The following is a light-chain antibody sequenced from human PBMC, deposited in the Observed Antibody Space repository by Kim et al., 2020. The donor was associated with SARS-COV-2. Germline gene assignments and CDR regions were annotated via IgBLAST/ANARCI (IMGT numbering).Light chain of an antibody. V-gene: IGKV3D-15*01. CDR3: QQYDRWPRT. CDR2: GAS. Sequence: EIVMTQSPATLSVSPGERATLSCTASQSVRTNLAWYQQKPGQAPRLLISGASDRATGIPARFSGGGSGTDFTLTISSLQSEDFGVYYCQQYDRWPRTFGQGTKVEIK. CDR1: QSVRTN. J-gene: IGKJ1*01.